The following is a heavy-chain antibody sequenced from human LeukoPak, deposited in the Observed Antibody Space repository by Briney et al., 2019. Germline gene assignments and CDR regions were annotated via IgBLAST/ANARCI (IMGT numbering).Heavy chain of an antibody. D-gene: IGHD3-10*01. J-gene: IGHJ4*02. Sequence: SETLSLTCTVSGGSISSYYWSWIRQPPGKGLEWIGYIYYSGSTNYNPSLKSRVTISVDTSKNQFSLKLSSVTAADTAVYYWARHGGSGSLFGGYYFDYWGQGTLVTVSS. CDR1: GGSISSYY. V-gene: IGHV4-59*08. CDR3: ARHGGSGSLFGGYYFDY. CDR2: IYYSGST.